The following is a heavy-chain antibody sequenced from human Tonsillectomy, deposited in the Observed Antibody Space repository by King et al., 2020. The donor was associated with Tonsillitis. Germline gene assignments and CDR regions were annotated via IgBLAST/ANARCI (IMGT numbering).Heavy chain of an antibody. J-gene: IGHJ3*02. CDR1: GYTFINYY. Sequence: VQLVESGADVKKPGASVKVSCKASGYTFINYYINWVRQAAGQGLEWLGWINPNSQNTGYAQRFQGRVSMTSNTSISTAYMELSRLTSEDTAVYFCTRDLPDEFDIWGQATMVTVSS. CDR2: INPNSQNT. V-gene: IGHV1-8*01. CDR3: TRDLPDEFDI.